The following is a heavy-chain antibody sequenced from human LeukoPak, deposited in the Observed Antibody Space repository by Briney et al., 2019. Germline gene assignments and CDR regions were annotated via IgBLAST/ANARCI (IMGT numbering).Heavy chain of an antibody. Sequence: PGGSLRLSCAASGFTVSSNYMSWVRQAPGKGLEWVSVIYSGGSTYYADSVKGRFTISRDNSKNTLYLQMNSLRAEDTAVYYCARDAGTLQPGFDYWGQGTLVTVSS. CDR3: ARDAGTLQPGFDY. V-gene: IGHV3-53*01. CDR2: IYSGGST. D-gene: IGHD6-13*01. CDR1: GFTVSSNY. J-gene: IGHJ4*02.